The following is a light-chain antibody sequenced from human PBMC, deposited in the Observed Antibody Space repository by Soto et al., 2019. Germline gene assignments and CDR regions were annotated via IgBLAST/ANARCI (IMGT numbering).Light chain of an antibody. CDR1: SSDVGNYNL. V-gene: IGLV2-23*01. J-gene: IGLJ2*01. Sequence: QSALTQPASVSGSPGQSVTISCTGTSSDVGNYNLVSWYQKYPDKAPKLMIYEATKRPSGVSNRFSGSKSGNTASLTISGLKAEDEADYYCCSYAGSRTLVFGGGTKLTVL. CDR2: EAT. CDR3: CSYAGSRTLV.